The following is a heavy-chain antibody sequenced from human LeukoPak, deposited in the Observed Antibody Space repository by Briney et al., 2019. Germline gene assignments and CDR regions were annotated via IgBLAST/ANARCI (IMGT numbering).Heavy chain of an antibody. CDR3: ATTPRAMTTVTTGY. D-gene: IGHD4-17*01. J-gene: IGHJ4*02. CDR2: ISSSSSYI. Sequence: GGSLRLSCAASGFTFSSYSMNWVRQAPGKGLEWVSSISSSSSYIYYADSVKGRFTISRDNAKNPLYLQMNSLRAEDTAVYYCATTPRAMTTVTTGYWGQGTLVTVSS. V-gene: IGHV3-21*01. CDR1: GFTFSSYS.